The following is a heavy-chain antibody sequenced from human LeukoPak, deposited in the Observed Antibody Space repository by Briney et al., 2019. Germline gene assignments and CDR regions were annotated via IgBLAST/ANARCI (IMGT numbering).Heavy chain of an antibody. V-gene: IGHV3-53*01. CDR1: GFTVSSNY. CDR2: IYSGGST. CDR3: AKEGPGSYYYFDY. D-gene: IGHD1-26*01. J-gene: IGHJ4*02. Sequence: GGSLRLSCAASGFTVSSNYMSWVRQAPGKGLEWVSVIYSGGSTYYADSVKGRFTISRDNSKNTLYLQMNSLRAEDTAVYYCAKEGPGSYYYFDYWGQGTLVIVSS.